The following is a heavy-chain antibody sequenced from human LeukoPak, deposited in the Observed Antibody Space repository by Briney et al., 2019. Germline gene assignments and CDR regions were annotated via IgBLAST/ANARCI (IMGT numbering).Heavy chain of an antibody. Sequence: GGSLRLSCAASGFTFSSYAMSWVRQAPGKGLEWVSAITGSGVSTYYADSVKGRFTISRDNSKNTLYLQMNSLRAEDTAVYYCARVRWGSGWYEDYWGQGTLVTVSS. CDR3: ARVRWGSGWYEDY. J-gene: IGHJ4*02. CDR1: GFTFSSYA. V-gene: IGHV3-23*01. D-gene: IGHD6-19*01. CDR2: ITGSGVST.